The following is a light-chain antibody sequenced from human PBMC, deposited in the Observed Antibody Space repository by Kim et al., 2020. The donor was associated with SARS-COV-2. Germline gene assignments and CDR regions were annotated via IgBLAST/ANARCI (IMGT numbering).Light chain of an antibody. CDR3: QAWDSSTFYV. CDR1: RLGDKY. CDR2: QDS. Sequence: VAPGRPASNTCSGDRLGDKYACWYQQKPGQSPVLVIYQDSKRPSGIPERFSGSNSGNTATLTISGTQAMDEADYYCQAWDSSTFYVFGTGTKVTVL. J-gene: IGLJ1*01. V-gene: IGLV3-1*01.